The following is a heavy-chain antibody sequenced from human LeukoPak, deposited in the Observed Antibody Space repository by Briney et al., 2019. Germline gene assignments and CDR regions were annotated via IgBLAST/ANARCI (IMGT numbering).Heavy chain of an antibody. J-gene: IGHJ5*02. D-gene: IGHD1-26*01. V-gene: IGHV3-74*01. CDR2: INSDESTT. Sequence: PGGSLRLSCAASGFTFSSYWMHWVRQAPGKGLVWVSRINSDESTTTYADSVKGRFTISRDNAKNTLYLLMNSLRAEDTAVYYWVRVKVGSWDWFDPWGQGTLVTVSS. CDR1: GFTFSSYW. CDR3: VRVKVGSWDWFDP.